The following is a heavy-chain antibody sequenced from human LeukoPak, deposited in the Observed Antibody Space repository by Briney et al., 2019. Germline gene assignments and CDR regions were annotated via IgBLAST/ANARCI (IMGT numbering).Heavy chain of an antibody. CDR3: ASLAAAGSSWDF. CDR2: INPNSGGT. CDR1: GYTFTGYY. J-gene: IGHJ4*02. D-gene: IGHD6-13*01. Sequence: ASVKVSCKASGYTFTGYYMHWVRQAPGQGLEGMGWINPNSGGTNYAQKFQGRVTMTRDTSISTAYMELSRLRSDDTAVYYCASLAAAGSSWDFWGQGTLVTVSS. V-gene: IGHV1-2*02.